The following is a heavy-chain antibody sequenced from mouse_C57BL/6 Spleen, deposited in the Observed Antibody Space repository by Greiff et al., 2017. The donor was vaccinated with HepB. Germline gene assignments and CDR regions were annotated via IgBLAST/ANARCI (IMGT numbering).Heavy chain of an antibody. CDR3: ASYDYDVGGFAY. Sequence: EVQLKQSGPELVKPGASVKISCKASGYTFTDYYMNWVKQSHGKSLEWIGDINPNNGGTSYNQKFKGKATLTVDKSSSTAYMELRSLTSEDSAVYYCASYDYDVGGFAYWGQGTLVTVSA. CDR1: GYTFTDYY. J-gene: IGHJ3*01. V-gene: IGHV1-26*01. CDR2: INPNNGGT. D-gene: IGHD2-4*01.